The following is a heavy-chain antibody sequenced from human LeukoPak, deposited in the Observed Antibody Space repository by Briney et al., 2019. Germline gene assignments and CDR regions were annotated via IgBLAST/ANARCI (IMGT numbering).Heavy chain of an antibody. CDR3: ARIVVVNSLEQDY. V-gene: IGHV3-21*01. Sequence: GGSLRLSCAASGFTFSSYSMNWVRQAPGKGLEWVSSISSSSSYIYYADSVKGRFTISRDNAKNSLYLQMNSLRAEDTAVYYCARIVVVNSLEQDYWGQGTLVTVSS. D-gene: IGHD3-22*01. CDR1: GFTFSSYS. J-gene: IGHJ4*02. CDR2: ISSSSSYI.